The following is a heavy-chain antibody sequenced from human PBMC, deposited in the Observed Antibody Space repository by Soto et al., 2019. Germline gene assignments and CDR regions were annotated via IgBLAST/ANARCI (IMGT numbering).Heavy chain of an antibody. J-gene: IGHJ4*02. CDR3: ARSHSSSWLVNFDY. Sequence: QVQLVESGGGLVKPGGSLRLSCAASGFTFSDYYMSWIRQAPGKGLEWVSYISSSSSYTNYADSVKGRFTISRDNAKNSLYLQMNSLRAEDTAVYYCARSHSSSWLVNFDYWGQGTLVTVSS. CDR1: GFTFSDYY. D-gene: IGHD6-13*01. V-gene: IGHV3-11*05. CDR2: ISSSSSYT.